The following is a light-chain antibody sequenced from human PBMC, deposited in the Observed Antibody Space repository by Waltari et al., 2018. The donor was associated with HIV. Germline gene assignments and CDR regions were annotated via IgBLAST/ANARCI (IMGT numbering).Light chain of an antibody. V-gene: IGLV1-40*01. Sequence: QSVLTQPPSVSGAPGQRVTISCTGSSSNIGAGYAVHWYQQLPDTAPTLVIYGKNTRPSGVPDRFSGSKSGTSASLAITGLQAKDEADYYCQSYDSSLSGWVFGGGTKLTVL. J-gene: IGLJ3*02. CDR3: QSYDSSLSGWV. CDR2: GKN. CDR1: SSNIGAGYA.